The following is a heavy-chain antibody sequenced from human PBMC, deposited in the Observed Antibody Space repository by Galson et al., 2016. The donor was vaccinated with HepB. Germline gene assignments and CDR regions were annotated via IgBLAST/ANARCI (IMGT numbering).Heavy chain of an antibody. D-gene: IGHD3-16*01. CDR3: ARDSAWGYSDY. V-gene: IGHV3-30-3*01. Sequence: SLRLSCAASGFSFRNYAMHWVRQAPGKGLDWVAVLSYDETKTYYADSVKGRFTVSRDNSKYTLYLQMNSLRPEDTAVYYCARDSAWGYSDYWGQGTLVTVS. CDR1: GFSFRNYA. J-gene: IGHJ4*02. CDR2: LSYDETKT.